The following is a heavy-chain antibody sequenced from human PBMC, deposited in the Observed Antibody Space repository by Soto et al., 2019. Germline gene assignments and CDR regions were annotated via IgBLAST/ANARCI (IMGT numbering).Heavy chain of an antibody. CDR3: AHSVLDGYHFGWFDP. V-gene: IGHV2-5*01. Sequence: SGPTLVNPTHTLTLTCTFSGFSLSTRGAGVGGIRQPPGKALEWVALIYWNDDKRYSPSLKSRLTITKDTSKNQVVLTMTNMDPVDTATYYCAHSVLDGYHFGWFDPWGQGTLVTVSS. CDR1: GFSLSTRGAG. J-gene: IGHJ5*02. CDR2: IYWNDDK. D-gene: IGHD5-12*01.